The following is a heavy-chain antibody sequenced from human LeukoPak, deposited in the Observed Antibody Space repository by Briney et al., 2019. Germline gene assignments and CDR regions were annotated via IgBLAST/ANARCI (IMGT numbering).Heavy chain of an antibody. CDR2: INTNTGNP. J-gene: IGHJ5*02. D-gene: IGHD2-2*01. V-gene: IGHV7-4-1*01. CDR3: ARGPRYCSSTSCYFPWFDP. CDR1: GYTFTSYA. Sequence: ASVKVSCKASGYTFTSYAMNWVRQAPGQGLEWMGWINTNTGNPTYAQGSTGRFVFSLDTSVSTAYLQICSLKAEDTAVYYCARGPRYCSSTSCYFPWFDPWGQGTLVTVSS.